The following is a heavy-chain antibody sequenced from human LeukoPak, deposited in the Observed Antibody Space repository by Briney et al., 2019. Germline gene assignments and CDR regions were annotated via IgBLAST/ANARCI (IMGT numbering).Heavy chain of an antibody. V-gene: IGHV1-24*01. J-gene: IGHJ6*03. CDR1: GYTLTELS. CDR2: FDPEDGET. D-gene: IGHD2-21*01. Sequence: GASVKVSCKVSGYTLTELSMHWVRQAPGKGLEWMGGFDPEDGETIYAQKFQGRVTMTEDTSTDTAYMELSSLRSDDTAVHYCARGYHYCGGDCYYYYYMDVWGKGTTVTVSS. CDR3: ARGYHYCGGDCYYYYYMDV.